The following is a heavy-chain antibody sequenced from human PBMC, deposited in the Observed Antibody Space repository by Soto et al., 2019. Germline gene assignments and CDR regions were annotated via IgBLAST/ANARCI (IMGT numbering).Heavy chain of an antibody. CDR1: GFTFSSYA. CDR2: ISGSGGST. V-gene: IGHV3-23*01. J-gene: IGHJ4*02. Sequence: GGSLRLSCAASGFTFSSYAMSWVRQAPGKGLEWVSAISGSGGSTYYADSVKGRFTISRDNSKNTLCLQMNSLRAEDTAVYYCAKDLHSRPYYFDYWGQGTLVTVSS. CDR3: AKDLHSRPYYFDY. D-gene: IGHD6-13*01.